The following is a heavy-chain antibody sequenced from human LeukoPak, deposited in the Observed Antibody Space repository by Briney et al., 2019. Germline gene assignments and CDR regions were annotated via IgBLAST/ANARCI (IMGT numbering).Heavy chain of an antibody. Sequence: PGRSLRLSCAASGFTFSSYGMHWVRQAPGKGLEWVAVIWYDGSNKYYADSVKGRFTISRDNSKNTLYLHMSNLRAEDAAVYYCARATFWSGYQRDSWYMDVWGKGTTVTVSS. CDR2: IWYDGSNK. D-gene: IGHD3-3*01. J-gene: IGHJ6*03. CDR3: ARATFWSGYQRDSWYMDV. V-gene: IGHV3-33*01. CDR1: GFTFSSYG.